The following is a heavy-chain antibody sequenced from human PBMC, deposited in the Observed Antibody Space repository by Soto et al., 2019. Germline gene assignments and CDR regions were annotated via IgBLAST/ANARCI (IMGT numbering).Heavy chain of an antibody. CDR2: ISGYNGNT. Sequence: QVHLVQSGAEVKKPGASVKVSCKASGYTFTSHGISWVRQAPGQGLEWVGWISGYNGNTNYAQNFQDRVTMTTDTSTSTAYMELRSLRYDDTAVYFCTRCKTDSNSGFWNGHNSHFEYWGQGTLVTVSS. D-gene: IGHD3-3*01. J-gene: IGHJ4*02. CDR3: TRCKTDSNSGFWNGHNSHFEY. CDR1: GYTFTSHG. V-gene: IGHV1-18*04.